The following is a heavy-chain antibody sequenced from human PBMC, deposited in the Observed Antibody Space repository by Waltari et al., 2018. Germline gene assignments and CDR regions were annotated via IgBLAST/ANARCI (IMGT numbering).Heavy chain of an antibody. D-gene: IGHD6-13*01. J-gene: IGHJ6*03. CDR1: GGTFSSYA. CDR3: ATSPSYSSTPYYYYYMDV. Sequence: QVPLVQSGAEVKKPGSSVKVSCKASGGTFSSYAISWGRQAPGQGLEWMGGIIPILGIANYAQKFQGRVTITADKSTSTAYMELSSLRSEDTAVYYCATSPSYSSTPYYYYYMDVWGKGTTVTVSS. CDR2: IIPILGIA. V-gene: IGHV1-69*10.